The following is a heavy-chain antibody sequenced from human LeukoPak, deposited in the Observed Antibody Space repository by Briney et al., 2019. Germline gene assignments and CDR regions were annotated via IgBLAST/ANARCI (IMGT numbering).Heavy chain of an antibody. J-gene: IGHJ4*02. CDR2: ILYSGTT. Sequence: LETLSLTCTVSGGSISPYYWSWIRQTPGKGLEWIGYILYSGTTTNYNPSLKSRVTISVDTSKNQFSLKLSSVTAADTAVYYCARVGDWNDLVYWGQGTLVTVSS. V-gene: IGHV4-59*01. D-gene: IGHD1-1*01. CDR3: ARVGDWNDLVY. CDR1: GGSISPYY.